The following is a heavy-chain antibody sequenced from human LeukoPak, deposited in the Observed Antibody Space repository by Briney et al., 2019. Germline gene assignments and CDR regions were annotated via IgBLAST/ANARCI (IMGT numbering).Heavy chain of an antibody. CDR3: ARFSSGSYSYYYMDV. V-gene: IGHV4-59*01. J-gene: IGHJ6*03. CDR2: IYYSGST. CDR1: GGSLSSYY. D-gene: IGHD6-19*01. Sequence: SETLSLTCTVSGGSLSSYYWSWIRQPPGKGLEWIGYIYYSGSTNYNPSLKSRVTISIDTSKNQFSLKLTSVTAADTAVYYCARFSSGSYSYYYMDVWGKGTTVTVSS.